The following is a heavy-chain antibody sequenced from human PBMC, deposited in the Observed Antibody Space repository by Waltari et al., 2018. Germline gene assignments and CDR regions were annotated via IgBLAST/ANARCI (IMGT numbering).Heavy chain of an antibody. D-gene: IGHD6-6*01. V-gene: IGHV1-69*01. J-gene: IGHJ4*02. CDR2: IIPMIGAA. CDR3: VTVRAARPY. CDR1: GGTFSRTT. Sequence: QVPLVQSGAEVKKPGSSVKVSCKASGGTFSRTTISWVRLAPGQGLEWMGVIIPMIGAANYAQECQGRDTITADESTTTAYMELTSLRSDDTAVVYCVTVRAARPYWGQGTLVTVSS.